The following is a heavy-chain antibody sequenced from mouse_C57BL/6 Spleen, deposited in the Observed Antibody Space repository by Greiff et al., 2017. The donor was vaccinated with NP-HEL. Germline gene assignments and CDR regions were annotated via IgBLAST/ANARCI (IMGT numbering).Heavy chain of an antibody. J-gene: IGHJ4*01. CDR1: GYTFTDYN. V-gene: IGHV1-22*01. Sequence: VQLQQSGPELVKPGASVKMSCKASGYTFTDYNMHWVNQSHGKSLEWIGYINPNNGGTSYNQKFKGKATLTVNKSSSTAYLELRSLTSEDSAVDYCAPKLGRLDYARDYWGQGTSVTVSS. CDR2: INPNNGGT. D-gene: IGHD4-1*01. CDR3: APKLGRLDYARDY.